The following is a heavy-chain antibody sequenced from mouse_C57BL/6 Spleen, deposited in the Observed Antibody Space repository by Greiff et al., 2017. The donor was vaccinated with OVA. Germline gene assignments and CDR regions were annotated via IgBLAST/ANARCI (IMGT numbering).Heavy chain of an antibody. CDR2: IYPGDGDT. V-gene: IGHV1-82*01. J-gene: IGHJ1*03. D-gene: IGHD2-2*01. CDR3: ARGEDNGYDWYFDV. Sequence: QVQLQQSGPELVKPGASVKISCKASGYAFSSSWMNWVKQRPGKGLEWIGGIYPGDGDTNYNGKFKGKATLTADKSSSTAYMQLSSLTSEDSAVYFCARGEDNGYDWYFDVWGTGTTVTVSS. CDR1: GYAFSSSW.